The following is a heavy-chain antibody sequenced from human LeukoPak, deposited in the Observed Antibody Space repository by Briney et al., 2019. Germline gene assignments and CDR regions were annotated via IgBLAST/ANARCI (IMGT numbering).Heavy chain of an antibody. J-gene: IGHJ4*02. Sequence: GGSLRLSCAASGFTFSSYAMSWVRQAPGKGLEWVSAISGSGGSTYYADSVKGRFTIFRDNSKNTLYLQMNSLRAEDTAVYYCAKDLDSSGYYYDYWGQGTLVTVSS. D-gene: IGHD3-22*01. CDR1: GFTFSSYA. CDR2: ISGSGGST. CDR3: AKDLDSSGYYYDY. V-gene: IGHV3-23*01.